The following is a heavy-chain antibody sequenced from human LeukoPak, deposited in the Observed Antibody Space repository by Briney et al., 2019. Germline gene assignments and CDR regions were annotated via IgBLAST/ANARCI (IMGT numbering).Heavy chain of an antibody. Sequence: ASVKVSCKASGGTFNTFAISWVRQAPGQGLEWMGRIIPIVDIGKTAQKFQGRVTTTADKSTSTGYMELTSLRSEDTAVYYCATDLNLGEFSLYAPFDYWGQGTLVTVSS. J-gene: IGHJ4*02. CDR3: ATDLNLGEFSLYAPFDY. V-gene: IGHV1-69*04. CDR2: IIPIVDIG. CDR1: GGTFNTFA. D-gene: IGHD3-16*02.